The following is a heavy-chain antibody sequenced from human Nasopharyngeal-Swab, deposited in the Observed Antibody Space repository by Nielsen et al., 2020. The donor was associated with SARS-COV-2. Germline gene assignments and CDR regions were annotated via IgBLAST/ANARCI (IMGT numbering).Heavy chain of an antibody. Sequence: VRQAPGKGLEWIGEIYHSGSTNYNPSLTSRVTISVDTSKNQFSLKLSSVTAADTAVYYCARIEDCSSTSCYDYFDYWGQGTLVTVSS. CDR2: IYHSGST. CDR3: ARIEDCSSTSCYDYFDY. D-gene: IGHD2-2*01. V-gene: IGHV4-4*02. J-gene: IGHJ4*02.